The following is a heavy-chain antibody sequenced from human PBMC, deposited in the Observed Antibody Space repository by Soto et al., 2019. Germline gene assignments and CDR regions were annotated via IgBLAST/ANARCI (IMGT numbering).Heavy chain of an antibody. CDR3: ARIGYCSGGSCPYYFDY. Sequence: GGSLRLSCAASGFTFSSYSMNWVRQAPGKGLEWVSSISSSSSYIYYADSVKGRFTISRDNAKNSLYLQMNSLRAEDTAVYYCARIGYCSGGSCPYYFDYWGQGTLVTVSS. CDR1: GFTFSSYS. D-gene: IGHD2-15*01. CDR2: ISSSSSYI. J-gene: IGHJ4*02. V-gene: IGHV3-21*01.